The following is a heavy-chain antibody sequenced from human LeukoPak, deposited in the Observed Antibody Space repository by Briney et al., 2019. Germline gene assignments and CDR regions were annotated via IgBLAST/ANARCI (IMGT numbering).Heavy chain of an antibody. Sequence: PSETLSLTCAVSGYSISSSYYWGWIRQPPGKGLEWIGSIYYSGSTYYNPSLKSRVTISVDTSKNQFSLKLSSVTAADTAVYYCARHSRILFDPWGQGTLVTVSS. CDR2: IYYSGST. V-gene: IGHV4-38-2*01. J-gene: IGHJ5*02. D-gene: IGHD3-22*01. CDR3: ARHSRILFDP. CDR1: GYSISSSYY.